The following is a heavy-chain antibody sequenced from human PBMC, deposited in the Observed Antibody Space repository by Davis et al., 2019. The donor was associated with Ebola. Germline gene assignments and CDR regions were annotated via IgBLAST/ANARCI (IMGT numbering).Heavy chain of an antibody. V-gene: IGHV1-18*01. Sequence: AASVKVSCKASGGTFSSYAISWVRQAPGQGLEWMGWISAYNGNTNCAQKLQGRVTMTTDTSTSTAYMELRSLRSDDTAVYYCARVDPQSQWELLLNYYYYYGMDVWGQGTTVTVSS. CDR2: ISAYNGNT. J-gene: IGHJ6*02. D-gene: IGHD1-26*01. CDR3: ARVDPQSQWELLLNYYYYYGMDV. CDR1: GGTFSSYA.